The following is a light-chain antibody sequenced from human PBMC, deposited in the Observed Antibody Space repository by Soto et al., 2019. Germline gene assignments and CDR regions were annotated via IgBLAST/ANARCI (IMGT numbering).Light chain of an antibody. CDR3: QQLNSYPRTWT. CDR1: KGISSY. Sequence: IQLTQSPSSLSASVGDRVTITCRASKGISSYLAWYQQKPGKAPKLLIYAASTLQSGVPSRFSGSGSGTDFTLTISSLQPEDFATYYCQQLNSYPRTWTFGQGTKVEIK. V-gene: IGKV1-9*01. J-gene: IGKJ1*01. CDR2: AAS.